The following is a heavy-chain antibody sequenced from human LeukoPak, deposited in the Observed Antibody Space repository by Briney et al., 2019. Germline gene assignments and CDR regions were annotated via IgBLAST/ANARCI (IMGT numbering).Heavy chain of an antibody. CDR2: ISWNSGSI. CDR1: GFTFDDYA. V-gene: IGHV3-9*03. Sequence: PGGSLRLSCAASGFTFDDYAMHWVRQAPGKGLEWVSGISWNSGSIGYADSVKGRFTISRDNAKNSLYLQMNSLRAEDMALYSCAASEYSSSSAPFDYWGQGTLVTVSS. D-gene: IGHD6-6*01. CDR3: AASEYSSSSAPFDY. J-gene: IGHJ4*02.